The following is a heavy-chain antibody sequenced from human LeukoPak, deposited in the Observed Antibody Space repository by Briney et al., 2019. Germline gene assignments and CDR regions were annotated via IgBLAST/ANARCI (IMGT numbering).Heavy chain of an antibody. CDR3: AKDGLNYDILTGYYDY. Sequence: PGGSLRLSCAASGFTFSNYAIHWVRQAPGRRLEGVSGISGRGGRIYYAVSVEGRFTISRENSQNTMYLQMNSLRVEDTAVYYCAKDGLNYDILTGYYDYWGQGTLVTVSS. V-gene: IGHV3-23*01. CDR1: GFTFSNYA. D-gene: IGHD3-9*01. CDR2: ISGRGGRI. J-gene: IGHJ4*02.